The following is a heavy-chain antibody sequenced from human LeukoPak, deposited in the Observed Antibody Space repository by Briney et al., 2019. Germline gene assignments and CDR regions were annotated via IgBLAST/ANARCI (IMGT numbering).Heavy chain of an antibody. CDR3: ARYRYRGSYPLDY. J-gene: IGHJ4*02. D-gene: IGHD1-26*01. CDR1: GFTVSSNY. Sequence: GGSLRLSCAASGFTVSSNYMSWVRQAPGKGLEWVSVIYSGGSTYYADSVKGRFTISRDNSKNTLYLQMNSLRAEDTAVYYCARYRYRGSYPLDYCGQGTLVTVSS. CDR2: IYSGGST. V-gene: IGHV3-53*01.